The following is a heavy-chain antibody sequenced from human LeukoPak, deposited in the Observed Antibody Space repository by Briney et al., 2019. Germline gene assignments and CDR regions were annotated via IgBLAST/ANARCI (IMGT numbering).Heavy chain of an antibody. CDR3: AAGLSSSYFDY. CDR1: GGSISSYY. D-gene: IGHD3-16*02. CDR2: IYTSGST. Sequence: SETLSLTCTVSGGSISSYYWSWIRQPAGKGLEWIGRIYTSGSTNYNPSLKSRVTISVDKSKNQFSLKLSSVTAADTAVYYCAAGLSSSYFDYWGQGTLVTVSS. J-gene: IGHJ4*02. V-gene: IGHV4-4*07.